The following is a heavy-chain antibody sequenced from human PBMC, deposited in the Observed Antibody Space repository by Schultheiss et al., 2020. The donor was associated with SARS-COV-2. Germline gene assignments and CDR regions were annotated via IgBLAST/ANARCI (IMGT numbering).Heavy chain of an antibody. CDR3: ARDWYSSSAGFDY. CDR2: INPNSGGT. V-gene: IGHV1-2*06. CDR1: GYTFTGYY. D-gene: IGHD6-6*01. Sequence: ASVKVSCKASGYTFTGYYMHWVRQAPGQGLEWMGRINPNSGGTNYAQKFQGRVTMTRDTSISTAYMELSRLRAEDTAVYYCARDWYSSSAGFDYWGQGTLVTVSS. J-gene: IGHJ4*02.